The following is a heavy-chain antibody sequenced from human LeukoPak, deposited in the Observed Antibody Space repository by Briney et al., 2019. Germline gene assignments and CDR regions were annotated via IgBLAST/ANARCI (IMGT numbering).Heavy chain of an antibody. Sequence: SVKVSCKASGGTFTNYAINWVRQAPGQGLEWMGGIIPMFGTTNYAQKFQGRVTITTVESTSTAYVELSGLRSEDTAVYYCARGWSGTYGYYFGLWGQGTLVTVSS. D-gene: IGHD3-10*02. J-gene: IGHJ4*02. CDR2: IIPMFGTT. CDR1: GGTFTNYA. CDR3: ARGWSGTYGYYFGL. V-gene: IGHV1-69*05.